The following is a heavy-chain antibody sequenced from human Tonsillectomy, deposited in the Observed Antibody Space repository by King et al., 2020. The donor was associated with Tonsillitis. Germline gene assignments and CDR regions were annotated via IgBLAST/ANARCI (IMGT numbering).Heavy chain of an antibody. Sequence: QLVQSGGGVVQPGRSLRLSCAASGFTFSSSAMHWVRQAPGKGLEWVAFISYDGSNKYYADSVKGRFTISRDNSKNTLYLQMNSLRAEDTAVYYCARERGVMIVALDAFDIWGQGTMVTVSS. V-gene: IGHV3-30*04. CDR3: ARERGVMIVALDAFDI. J-gene: IGHJ3*02. D-gene: IGHD3-22*01. CDR1: GFTFSSSA. CDR2: ISYDGSNK.